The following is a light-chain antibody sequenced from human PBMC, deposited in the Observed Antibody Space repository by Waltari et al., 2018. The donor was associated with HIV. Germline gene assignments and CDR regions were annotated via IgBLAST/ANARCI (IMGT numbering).Light chain of an antibody. V-gene: IGKV3D-20*01. CDR2: DAS. CDR1: QTVSNNY. J-gene: IGKJ2*01. CDR3: HQFGSSTSYT. Sequence: EIVLTQSPVTLSLSPGERATLSCGASQTVSNNYLAWYQQKPGLAPRLLIYDASSRATGVPDRFSGSGSGTDYTLTIARLEPEDFAVYYCHQFGSSTSYTFGQGTKLEIK.